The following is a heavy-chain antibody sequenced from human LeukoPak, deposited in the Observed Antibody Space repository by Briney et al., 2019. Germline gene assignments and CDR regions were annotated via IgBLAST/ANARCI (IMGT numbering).Heavy chain of an antibody. CDR3: ARRISGGWPDY. CDR1: GFTFSNYG. J-gene: IGHJ4*02. CDR2: ISDDGTNK. Sequence: GGSLRLSCAPSGFTFSNYGMHWVRQAPGKGLEGVAFISDDGTNKACADSVKGRFTISRDNSKNTLYLQMNSLRAEDTAVYYCARRISGGWPDYWGQGTLVTVSS. V-gene: IGHV3-30*19. D-gene: IGHD6-19*01.